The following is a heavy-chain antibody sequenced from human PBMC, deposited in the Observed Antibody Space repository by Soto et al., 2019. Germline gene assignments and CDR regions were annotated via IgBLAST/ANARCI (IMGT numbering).Heavy chain of an antibody. CDR3: ARGRAGIAVAGTRLDAFDI. CDR2: ISAYNGNT. V-gene: IGHV1-18*01. J-gene: IGHJ3*02. CDR1: GYTFTSYD. Sequence: ASVKVSCKASGYTFTSYDISWVRQAPGQGLEWMGWISAYNGNTNYAQKLQGRVTMTTDTSTSTAYMELRSLRSDDTAVYYCARGRAGIAVAGTRLDAFDIWGQGTMVTVSS. D-gene: IGHD6-19*01.